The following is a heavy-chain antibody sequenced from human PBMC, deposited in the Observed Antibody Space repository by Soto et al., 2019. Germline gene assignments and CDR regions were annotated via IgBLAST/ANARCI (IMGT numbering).Heavy chain of an antibody. CDR3: AAELTDDSSGYYYDY. Sequence: SVKVSCKASGFTFTSSAVQWVRQARGQRLEWIGWIVVGSGNTNYAQKFQERVTITRDMSTSTAYMELSSLRSEDTAVYYCAAELTDDSSGYYYDYWGQGTLVTVSS. CDR1: GFTFTSSA. V-gene: IGHV1-58*01. D-gene: IGHD3-22*01. CDR2: IVVGSGNT. J-gene: IGHJ4*02.